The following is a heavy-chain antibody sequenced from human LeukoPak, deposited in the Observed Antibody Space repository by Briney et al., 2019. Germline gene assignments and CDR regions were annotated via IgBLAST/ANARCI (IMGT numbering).Heavy chain of an antibody. V-gene: IGHV4-59*08. Sequence: PSETLSLTCSASGGSISRHYWSWIRQPPGKGLEWIGYISYSGGTRYNPSFQSRVTLSLGTSKTHFSLKLTSVTAADTAMYYCARLLNNDNAGDPDTVDMWGPGTMVTVSS. CDR1: GGSISRHY. D-gene: IGHD4-17*01. J-gene: IGHJ3*02. CDR3: ARLLNNDNAGDPDTVDM. CDR2: ISYSGGT.